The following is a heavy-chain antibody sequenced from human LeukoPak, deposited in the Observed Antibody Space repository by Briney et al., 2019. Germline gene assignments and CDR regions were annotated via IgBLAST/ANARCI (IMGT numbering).Heavy chain of an antibody. V-gene: IGHV3-23*01. Sequence: PGGSLRLSCAASGLTFSSYAMSWVRQAPGKGLEWVSAISGSGGSTYYADSVKGRFTISRDNSKNTPYLQMNSLRAEDTAVYYCAKDRVSMVVVPAAIGYWGQGTLVTVSS. J-gene: IGHJ4*02. CDR2: ISGSGGST. CDR1: GLTFSSYA. CDR3: AKDRVSMVVVPAAIGY. D-gene: IGHD2-2*02.